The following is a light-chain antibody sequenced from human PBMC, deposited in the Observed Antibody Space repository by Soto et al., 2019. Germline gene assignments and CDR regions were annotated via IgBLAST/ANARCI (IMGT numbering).Light chain of an antibody. CDR2: EVN. V-gene: IGLV2-8*01. CDR3: SSYAGSSNV. J-gene: IGLJ1*01. CDR1: SSDVGGYNY. Sequence: QSVLTHPPSASGSPRQSVAIACTGTSSDVGGYNYVSWYQQHPGKAPKLMIYEVNKRPSGVPDRFSGSKSGNTASLTVSGLQAEDEADYYCSSYAGSSNVFGTGTKVTVL.